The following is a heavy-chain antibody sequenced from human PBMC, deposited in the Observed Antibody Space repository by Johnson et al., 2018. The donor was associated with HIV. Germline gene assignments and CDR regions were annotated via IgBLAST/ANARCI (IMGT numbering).Heavy chain of an antibody. D-gene: IGHD3-22*01. Sequence: QVQLVESGGGLVNPGGSLRLSCAASGFTFSDYYMSWIRQAPGKGLEWVSYITSSGNTVYYADSVKGRFTISRDNAKNSLYLQMNILTAEDTAVYYCAKGIVVGVRAFDIWGQGTMVTVSS. V-gene: IGHV3-11*04. CDR3: AKGIVVGVRAFDI. J-gene: IGHJ3*02. CDR1: GFTFSDYY. CDR2: ITSSGNTV.